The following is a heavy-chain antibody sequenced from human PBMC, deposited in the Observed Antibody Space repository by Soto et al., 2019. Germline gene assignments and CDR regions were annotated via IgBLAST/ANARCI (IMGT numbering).Heavy chain of an antibody. CDR3: ARRTGTAPRFDY. CDR2: ISYDGSNQ. D-gene: IGHD1-7*01. CDR1: GFTFSDFE. Sequence: QVQLVESGGGVVQPGRSLRLSCSASGFTFSDFEMYWVRQAPGKGLDWVSFISYDGSNQYYAGSVKGRFTVSRDNSKNTLFLLMNSLRPEDTAVSFRARRTGTAPRFDYWGQGTLVTVSS. J-gene: IGHJ4*02. V-gene: IGHV3-30-3*01.